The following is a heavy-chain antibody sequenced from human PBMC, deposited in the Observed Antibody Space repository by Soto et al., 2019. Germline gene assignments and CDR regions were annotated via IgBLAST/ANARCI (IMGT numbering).Heavy chain of an antibody. V-gene: IGHV4-34*01. D-gene: IGHD4-17*01. CDR3: ARVQQEYYGDLDY. CDR1: GGSFSGYY. Sequence: PSETLSLTCAVYGGSFSGYYWSWIRQPPGKGLEWIGEINHSGSTNYNPSLKSRVTISVDTSKNQFSLKLSSVTAADTAVYYCARVQQEYYGDLDYWGQGTLVTVSS. CDR2: INHSGST. J-gene: IGHJ4*02.